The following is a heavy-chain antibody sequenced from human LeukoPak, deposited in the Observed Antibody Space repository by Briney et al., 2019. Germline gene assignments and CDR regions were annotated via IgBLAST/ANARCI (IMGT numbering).Heavy chain of an antibody. Sequence: SETLSLTCTVSGDSINNYYWSWIRQPAGKGLEWIGRIYGSGSTKYNPSLKSRVTMSVDTSENQLSLRLNSVTAADTAVYYRARGAGYGAPHGWFDPWGQGTLVIVSS. CDR3: ARGAGYGAPHGWFDP. D-gene: IGHD4/OR15-4a*01. V-gene: IGHV4-4*07. J-gene: IGHJ5*02. CDR2: IYGSGST. CDR1: GDSINNYY.